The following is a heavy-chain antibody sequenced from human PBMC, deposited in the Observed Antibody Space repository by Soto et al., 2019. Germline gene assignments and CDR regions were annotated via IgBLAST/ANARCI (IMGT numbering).Heavy chain of an antibody. J-gene: IGHJ6*02. CDR3: ARDKELVGPAAREVVYGMDV. Sequence: SETLSLTCTVSGGSISSGGYYWSWIRQHPGKGLEWIGYIYYSGSTYYNPSLKSRVTISVDTSKNQFSLKLSSVTAADTAVYYCARDKELVGPAAREVVYGMDVWGQGTTVTVSS. V-gene: IGHV4-31*03. CDR2: IYYSGST. D-gene: IGHD2-2*01. CDR1: GGSISSGGYY.